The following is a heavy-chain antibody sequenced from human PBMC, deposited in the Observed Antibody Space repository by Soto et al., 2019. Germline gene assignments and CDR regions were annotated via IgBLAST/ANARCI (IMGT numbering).Heavy chain of an antibody. CDR3: ARSSGYCSSTSCYAARNWFDP. CDR1: GGSFSGYY. CDR2: INHSGST. Sequence: QVQLQQWGAGLLKPSETLSLTCAVYGGSFSGYYWSWIRQPPGKGLEWIGEINHSGSTNYNPSLKSRVTISVDTSKNQFSLKLSSVTAADTAVYCCARSSGYCSSTSCYAARNWFDPWGQGTLVTVSS. V-gene: IGHV4-34*01. D-gene: IGHD2-2*03. J-gene: IGHJ5*02.